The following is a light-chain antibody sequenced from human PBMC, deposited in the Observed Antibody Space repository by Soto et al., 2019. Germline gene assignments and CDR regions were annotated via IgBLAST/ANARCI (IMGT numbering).Light chain of an antibody. Sequence: EIVMTQSPATLSVSPGERATLSRRASQSVSSRLAWYQQKRGQAPRLLIYDASTRATGIPARFSGSGSGTEFNLTISSLQSEDFAIYYCRHYNNWPPETFGQGTKVDIK. J-gene: IGKJ1*01. CDR1: QSVSSR. CDR2: DAS. CDR3: RHYNNWPPET. V-gene: IGKV3-15*01.